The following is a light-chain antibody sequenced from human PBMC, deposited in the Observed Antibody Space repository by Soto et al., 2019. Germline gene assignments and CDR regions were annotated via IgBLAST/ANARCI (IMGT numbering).Light chain of an antibody. V-gene: IGLV2-23*02. CDR1: GSDIGNYNL. CDR2: EVN. CDR3: CSYAGSSLWM. Sequence: LTQPAAVSGSLGQSITISCIGSGSDIGNYNLVSWYQQQPGKVPRLIIYEVNKGPSGVSNRFSGSKSGNTASLTISDLQPDDECLYYCCSYAGSSLWMFGGGTKVTVL. J-gene: IGLJ3*02.